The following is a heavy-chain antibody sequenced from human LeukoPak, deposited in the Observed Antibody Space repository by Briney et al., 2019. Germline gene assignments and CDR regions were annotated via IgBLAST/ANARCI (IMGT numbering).Heavy chain of an antibody. D-gene: IGHD1-14*01. J-gene: IGHJ4*02. V-gene: IGHV4-61*01. CDR3: ARVPVRGIPNYFDF. CDR1: GGSVSRDSYY. CDR2: IFYSGST. Sequence: KPSETLSLTCTVSGGSVSRDSYYWSWIRQPPGKGLEWIGYIFYSGSTTYNPSLKSRVTISVETSKNQFSLKLSSVTAADTALYYCARVPVRGIPNYFDFWGQGTQVTVSS.